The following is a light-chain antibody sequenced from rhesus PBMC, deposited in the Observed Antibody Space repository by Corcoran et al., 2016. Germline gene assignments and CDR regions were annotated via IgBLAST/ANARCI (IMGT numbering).Light chain of an antibody. Sequence: DIQMTQSPSSLSASVGDRVTITCRASQGITNDLAWYQQKPGETPKLLIYEASSLQSGIPSRFSGSGSGTDFTRTIRSLQSEDFATYYWQHCCSTPWTFGRGTKVEIK. CDR1: QGITND. J-gene: IGKJ1*01. V-gene: IGKV1-22*01. CDR3: QHCCSTPWT. CDR2: EAS.